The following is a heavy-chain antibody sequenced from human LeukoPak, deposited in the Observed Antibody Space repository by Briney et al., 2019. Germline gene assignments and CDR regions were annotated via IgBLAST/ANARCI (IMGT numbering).Heavy chain of an antibody. J-gene: IGHJ4*02. CDR1: GFTVSSNY. D-gene: IGHD3-10*01. Sequence: GGSLRLSCAASGFTVSSNYMSWVRQAPGKGLEWVSVIYSGGSTYYADSVKGRFTISRDNSKNTLYLQMNSLRAEDTAVYYCARDLGVGSGSYPDWGQGTLVTVSS. CDR2: IYSGGST. CDR3: ARDLGVGSGSYPD. V-gene: IGHV3-53*01.